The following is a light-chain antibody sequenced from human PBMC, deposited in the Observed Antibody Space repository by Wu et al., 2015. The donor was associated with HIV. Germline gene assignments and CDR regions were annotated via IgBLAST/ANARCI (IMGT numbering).Light chain of an antibody. CDR3: QQYNNWPLT. CDR1: QSVSSN. J-gene: IGKJ4*01. V-gene: IGKV3-15*01. Sequence: EIVMTQSPATLSASPGERATLSCRASQSVSSNLAWYQQKPGQVPRLLISGTSTRATGIPARFSGSGSGTEFTLTISSMQSEDFAVYYCQQYNNWPLTFGGGTKVEIK. CDR2: GTS.